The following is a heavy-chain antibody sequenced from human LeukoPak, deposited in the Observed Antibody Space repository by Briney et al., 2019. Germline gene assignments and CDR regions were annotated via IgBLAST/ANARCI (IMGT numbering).Heavy chain of an antibody. D-gene: IGHD5-12*01. J-gene: IGHJ4*02. CDR3: ASPYSGYDLVFDY. CDR2: ISSSGSTI. V-gene: IGHV3-11*04. CDR1: GFTFSDYY. Sequence: PGGSLRLSCAASGFTFSDYYMSWIRQAPGKGLEWVSYISSSGSTIYYADSVKGRFTISRDNAKNSLYLQMNGLRAEDTAVYYCASPYSGYDLVFDYWGQGTLVTVSS.